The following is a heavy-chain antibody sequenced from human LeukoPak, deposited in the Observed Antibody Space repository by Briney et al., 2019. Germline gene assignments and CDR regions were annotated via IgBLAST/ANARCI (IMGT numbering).Heavy chain of an antibody. D-gene: IGHD6-6*01. V-gene: IGHV3-21*01. J-gene: IGHJ6*02. CDR3: ARGSSSSSKGMHV. CDR2: MSSRSSYI. Sequence: PGGSLRLSCAASGFTFSSYAMSWVRQAPGKGLEWVSSMSSRSSYIYYADSVKGRFTISRDNAKNSLYLQMNSLRAEDTAVYYCARGSSSSSKGMHVWGQGTTVTVSS. CDR1: GFTFSSYA.